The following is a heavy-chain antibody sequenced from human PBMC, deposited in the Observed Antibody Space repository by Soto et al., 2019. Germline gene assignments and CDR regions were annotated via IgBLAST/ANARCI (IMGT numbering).Heavy chain of an antibody. Sequence: EVQLVESGGGLVQPGGSLRLSCAASGFTFSSYGMNWVRQAPGKGLEWVSYISSSSSTIYYADSVKGRFTISRDNAKNSLYLQMNSLRAEDTAVYYCARDLYATQQLVPPDLSYWGQGTLVTVSS. CDR2: ISSSSSTI. J-gene: IGHJ4*02. D-gene: IGHD6-13*01. CDR3: ARDLYATQQLVPPDLSY. CDR1: GFTFSSYG. V-gene: IGHV3-48*01.